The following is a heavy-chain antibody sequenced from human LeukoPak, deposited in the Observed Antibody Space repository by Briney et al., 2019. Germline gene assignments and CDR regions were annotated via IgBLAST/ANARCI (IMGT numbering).Heavy chain of an antibody. Sequence: PSETLSLTCTVSGASISRYYWSWIRQPPGKGLEWVSSITGSGAYKYYADSVKGRFTISRDNSKNTLYLQMGSLRAEDMAVYYCARAGEVVEMATMYDYWGQGTLVTVSS. CDR2: ITGSGAYK. CDR1: GASISRYY. J-gene: IGHJ4*02. CDR3: ARAGEVVEMATMYDY. D-gene: IGHD5-24*01. V-gene: IGHV3-23*01.